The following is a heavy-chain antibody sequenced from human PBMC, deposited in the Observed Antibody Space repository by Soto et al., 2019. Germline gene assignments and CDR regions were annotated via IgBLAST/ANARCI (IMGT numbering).Heavy chain of an antibody. Sequence: QITLKESGPTLVKPTQTLTLTCTFSGFSLSTSGVGVGWIRQPPGKALEGLVIIYWDDDKRYSPSLRSRLTISKDTSKNQVVLIMTNVDPEDTATYFCAQRRIGVSQWNYGDFDYWGQGILVTVSS. V-gene: IGHV2-5*02. CDR2: IYWDDDK. CDR1: GFSLSTSGVG. D-gene: IGHD3-3*01. J-gene: IGHJ4*02. CDR3: AQRRIGVSQWNYGDFDY.